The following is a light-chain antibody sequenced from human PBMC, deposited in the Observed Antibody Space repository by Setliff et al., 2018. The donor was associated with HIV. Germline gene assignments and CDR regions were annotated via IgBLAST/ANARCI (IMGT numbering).Light chain of an antibody. V-gene: IGLV2-14*03. CDR1: SSNIGIYNY. Sequence: QSVLTQPAAVSGSPGQSITISCTGTSSNIGIYNYVSWYQQHAGKAPKLIISDVSDRPSGVSDRFSGSKSGNTASLTISGLQAEDEADYYCCSYGSNIAPLMFGGGTKVTVL. J-gene: IGLJ3*02. CDR3: CSYGSNIAPLM. CDR2: DVS.